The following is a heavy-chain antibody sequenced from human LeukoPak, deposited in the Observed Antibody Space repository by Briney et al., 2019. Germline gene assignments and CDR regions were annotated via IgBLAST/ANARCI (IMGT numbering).Heavy chain of an antibody. CDR3: AREQYYDILTGYSDYYYYYGMDV. CDR2: ISAYNGNT. J-gene: IGHJ6*02. D-gene: IGHD3-9*01. V-gene: IGHV1-18*01. CDR1: GYTFTSYG. Sequence: ASVKVSCKPSGYTFTSYGISWVRQAPGQGLEWMGWISAYNGNTNYAQKLQGRVTMTTDTSTSTAYMELRSLRSDDTAVYYCAREQYYDILTGYSDYYYYYGMDVWGQGTTVTVSS.